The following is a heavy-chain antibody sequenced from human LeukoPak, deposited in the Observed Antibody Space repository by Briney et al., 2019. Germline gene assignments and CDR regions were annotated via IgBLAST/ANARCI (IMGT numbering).Heavy chain of an antibody. J-gene: IGHJ5*02. V-gene: IGHV4-34*01. CDR2: INHSGST. D-gene: IGHD3-22*01. CDR1: GGSFSGYY. CDR3: ARDSSRFDP. Sequence: SETLSLTCAVYGGSFSGYYWSWIRQPPGKGLEWIGEINHSGSTNYNPSLKSRVSISVDTSKNQFSLKLSSVTAADTVVYYCARDSSRFDPWGQGTLVTVSS.